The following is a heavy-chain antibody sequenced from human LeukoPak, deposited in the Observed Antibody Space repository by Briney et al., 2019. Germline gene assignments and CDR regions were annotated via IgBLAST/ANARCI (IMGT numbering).Heavy chain of an antibody. V-gene: IGHV3-53*01. D-gene: IGHD4-17*01. CDR2: IYSGENT. CDR1: GITVSVNY. Sequence: GGSLRLSCAASGITVSVNYMGWVRQAPGKGLEWVSVIYSGENTYYADSVKGRFTISRDNSKNTLYLQMNSLRAEDTAVYYCARAPPTVTKHGMDVWGQGTTVTVS. CDR3: ARAPPTVTKHGMDV. J-gene: IGHJ6*02.